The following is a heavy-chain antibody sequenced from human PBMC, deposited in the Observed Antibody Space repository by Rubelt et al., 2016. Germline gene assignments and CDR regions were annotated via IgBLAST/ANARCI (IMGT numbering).Heavy chain of an antibody. Sequence: GQLVESGGGVVQPGRSLRLSCAASGFTFSSYGMHWVRQAPGKGLEWVAVIWYDGSNKYYADSVKGRFTISRDNSKNTLYLQMNSLRAEDTAVYYCAREPESVMVYANDRFREYYFDYWGQGTLVTVSS. D-gene: IGHD2-8*01. CDR3: AREPESVMVYANDRFREYYFDY. CDR1: GFTFSSYG. V-gene: IGHV3-33*01. J-gene: IGHJ4*02. CDR2: IWYDGSNK.